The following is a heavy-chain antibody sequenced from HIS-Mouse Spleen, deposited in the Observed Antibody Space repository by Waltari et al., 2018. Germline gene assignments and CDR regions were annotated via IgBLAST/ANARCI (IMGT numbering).Heavy chain of an antibody. V-gene: IGHV4-39*07. CDR1: GGSISSSSYY. Sequence: QLQLQESGPGLVKPSETLSLPCTVSGGSISSSSYYWGWIRQPPGKGLEWIGSIYYSGSTYYNPSLKSRVTISVDTSKNQFSLKLSSVTAADTAVYYCAREIPYSSSWYDWYFDLRGRGTLVTVSS. CDR2: IYYSGST. CDR3: AREIPYSSSWYDWYFDL. D-gene: IGHD6-13*01. J-gene: IGHJ2*01.